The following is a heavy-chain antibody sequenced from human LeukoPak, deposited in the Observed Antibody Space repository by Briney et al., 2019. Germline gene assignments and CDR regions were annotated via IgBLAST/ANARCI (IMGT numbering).Heavy chain of an antibody. CDR1: GYTFTGYY. D-gene: IGHD2-8*02. V-gene: IGHV1-2*02. CDR2: INPNSGGT. J-gene: IGHJ4*02. CDR3: ARKSGCTGGVCLYYFDY. Sequence: GASVKVSCKASGYTFTGYYMHWVRQAPGQGLEWMGWINPNSGGTNYAQKFQGRVTMTRDTSISTAYMELSRLRSDDTAVYYCARKSGCTGGVCLYYFDYWGQGTLVTVPS.